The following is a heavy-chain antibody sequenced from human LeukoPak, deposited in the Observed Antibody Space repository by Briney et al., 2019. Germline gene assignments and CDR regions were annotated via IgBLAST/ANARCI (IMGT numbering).Heavy chain of an antibody. Sequence: GGSLRLSCAASGFTFSSYAMHWVRQAPGKGLEWVAVISYDGSNKYYADSVKGRFTISRDNSKNTLYLQMNSLRAEDTAVYYCARAERSYYGSGSYWFDPWGQGTLVTVSS. V-gene: IGHV3-30-3*01. J-gene: IGHJ5*02. D-gene: IGHD3-10*01. CDR1: GFTFSSYA. CDR3: ARAERSYYGSGSYWFDP. CDR2: ISYDGSNK.